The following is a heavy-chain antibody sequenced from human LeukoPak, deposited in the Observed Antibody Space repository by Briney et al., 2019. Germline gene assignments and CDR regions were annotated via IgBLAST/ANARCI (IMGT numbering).Heavy chain of an antibody. CDR2: IYTSGST. J-gene: IGHJ6*03. Sequence: SETLSLTCTVSGASISSGSYYWSWIRQPAGKGLEWIGRIYTSGSTNYNPSLKSRVTISVDTSKNQFSLKLSSVTAADTAVYYCARGRGYYYYMDVWGKGTTVTVSS. V-gene: IGHV4-61*02. CDR1: GASISSGSYY. CDR3: ARGRGYYYYMDV.